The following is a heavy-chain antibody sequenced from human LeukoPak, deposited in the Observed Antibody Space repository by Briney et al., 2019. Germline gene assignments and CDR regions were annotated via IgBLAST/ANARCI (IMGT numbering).Heavy chain of an antibody. D-gene: IGHD5-18*01. V-gene: IGHV3-23*01. CDR3: ARERGYIDY. Sequence: RRGSLRLSCAASGFTFSSYAMSWVRQAPGQGLEWVSAISGSGGSTYYADSVKGRFTISRDNSKNTLYLQMNSLRAEDTAVYYCARERGYIDYWGQGTLVTVSS. CDR1: GFTFSSYA. CDR2: ISGSGGST. J-gene: IGHJ4*02.